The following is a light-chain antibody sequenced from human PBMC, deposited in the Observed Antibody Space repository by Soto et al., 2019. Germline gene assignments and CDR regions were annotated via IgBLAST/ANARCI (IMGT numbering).Light chain of an antibody. V-gene: IGKV1-27*01. CDR2: AAS. Sequence: DIQMTQSPSSLSASVGDRVAITCRATQDINNYLAWYQQKPGEVPKLLIYAASTLHSGVPSRFSGSGSGTDFTLTISSLQPEDVATYYCQKYNSAPRTFGQGTKVDIK. CDR3: QKYNSAPRT. CDR1: QDINNY. J-gene: IGKJ1*01.